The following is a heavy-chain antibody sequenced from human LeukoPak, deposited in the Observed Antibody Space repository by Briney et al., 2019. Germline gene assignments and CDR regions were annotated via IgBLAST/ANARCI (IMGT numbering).Heavy chain of an antibody. J-gene: IGHJ3*02. D-gene: IGHD3-22*01. CDR1: GYTFTSYG. V-gene: IGHV1-18*01. CDR2: ISAYNGNT. Sequence: ASVKVSCKASGYTFTSYGVSWVRQAPGQGLEWLGWISAYNGNTNYAPKLQGRVTMTTDTSTSTAYMELRSLRSDDTAVYYCARDPHYFDSSGYPANDAFDIWGQGTMVTVS. CDR3: ARDPHYFDSSGYPANDAFDI.